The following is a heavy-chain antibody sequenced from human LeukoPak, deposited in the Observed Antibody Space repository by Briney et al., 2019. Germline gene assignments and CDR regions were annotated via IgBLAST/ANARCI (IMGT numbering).Heavy chain of an antibody. V-gene: IGHV3-64D*06. CDR1: GFTFRTYA. D-gene: IGHD3-10*01. J-gene: IGHJ4*02. CDR2: ISSNGDST. CDR3: VKDWFGDL. Sequence: PGGSLRLSCSASGFTFRTYAMHWVRQAPGKGLEYVSAISSNGDSTYYADSVKGRFTISRDNSRNTVYLQMSSLRADDTAVYYCVKDWFGDLWGQGTLVTVSS.